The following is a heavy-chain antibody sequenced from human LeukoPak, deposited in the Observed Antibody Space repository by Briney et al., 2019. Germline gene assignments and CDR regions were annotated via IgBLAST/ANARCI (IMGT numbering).Heavy chain of an antibody. J-gene: IGHJ3*02. V-gene: IGHV3-23*01. CDR1: GFTFSSYA. CDR2: ISGSGGST. D-gene: IGHD2-2*01. Sequence: PGGSLRLSCAASGFTFSSYAMSWVRQAPGKGLERVSAISGSGGSTYYADSVKGRFTISRDNSKNTLYLQMNSLRAEDTATYYCARGARPYYCSSSSCSDAFDIWGQGTMVTVSS. CDR3: ARGARPYYCSSSSCSDAFDI.